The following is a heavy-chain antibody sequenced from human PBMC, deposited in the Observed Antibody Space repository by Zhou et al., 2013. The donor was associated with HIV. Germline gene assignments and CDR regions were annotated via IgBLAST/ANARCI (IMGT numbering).Heavy chain of an antibody. Sequence: EVQLVQSGAEMKKPGESLKISCKGSGYSFTTYWIAWVRQMPGKGLEWMGIIYPADSDTRYSPSFQGQVTISADKSISTAYLQWSSLKASDTAIYYCARSRGVVTTTDVFDIWGQGTMVTVSS. CDR2: IYPADSDT. CDR1: GYSFTTYW. CDR3: ARSRGVVTTTDVFDI. J-gene: IGHJ3*02. D-gene: IGHD2-21*02. V-gene: IGHV5-51*01.